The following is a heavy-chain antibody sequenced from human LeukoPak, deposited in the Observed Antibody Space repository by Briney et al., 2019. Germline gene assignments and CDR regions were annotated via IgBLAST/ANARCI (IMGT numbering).Heavy chain of an antibody. Sequence: ASVKVSCKASGYTFTSYDINWVRQAPGQGFEWMGWMNPNSGNTGYAQKFQGRVTMTRNTSISTAYMELSSLRSEDTAVYYCARVYRLLPGNRGILGYWGQGTLVTVSS. CDR1: GYTFTSYD. CDR3: ARVYRLLPGNRGILGY. D-gene: IGHD3-9*01. J-gene: IGHJ4*02. CDR2: MNPNSGNT. V-gene: IGHV1-8*01.